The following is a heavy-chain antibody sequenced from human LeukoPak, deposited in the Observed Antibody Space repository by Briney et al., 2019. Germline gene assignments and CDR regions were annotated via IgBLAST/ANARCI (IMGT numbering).Heavy chain of an antibody. V-gene: IGHV3-30*01. D-gene: IGHD6-19*01. J-gene: IGHJ6*03. Sequence: PGRSLRLSCAASGFTFSSYAMHWVRQAPGKGLEWVAVISYDGSNKYYADSVKGRFTISRDNSKNTLYLQMNSLRAEDTAVYYCAREGYSSGWYSTYYYYYMDVWGKGTTVTVSS. CDR1: GFTFSSYA. CDR3: AREGYSSGWYSTYYYYYMDV. CDR2: ISYDGSNK.